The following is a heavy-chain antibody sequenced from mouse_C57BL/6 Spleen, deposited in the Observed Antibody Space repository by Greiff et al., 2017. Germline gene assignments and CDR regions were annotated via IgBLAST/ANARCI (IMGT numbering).Heavy chain of an antibody. CDR2: IDPETGGT. CDR3: TRRAYYSNPHWYFDV. V-gene: IGHV1-15*01. Sequence: QVQLKESGAELVRPGASVTLSCKASGYTFTDYEMHWVKQTPVHGLEWIGAIDPETGGTAYNQKFKGKAILTADKSSSTAYMELRSLTSEDSAVYYCTRRAYYSNPHWYFDVWGTGTTVTVSS. CDR1: GYTFTDYE. J-gene: IGHJ1*03. D-gene: IGHD2-5*01.